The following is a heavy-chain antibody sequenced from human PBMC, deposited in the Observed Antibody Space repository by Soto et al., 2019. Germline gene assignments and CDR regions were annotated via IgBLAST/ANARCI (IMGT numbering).Heavy chain of an antibody. Sequence: VQLLESGGALVQPGGSLRLSCAASGFTFRSYAMTWVRLAPGKGLEWVAVVSSAGSTKYYADSVKGRFTISRDNSKNTVFLQMNSLRAEDTAVYYCAKDLGYSYGGFFDYWGQGTLVTVSS. CDR3: AKDLGYSYGGFFDY. J-gene: IGHJ4*02. V-gene: IGHV3-30*18. CDR1: GFTFRSYA. CDR2: VSSAGSTK. D-gene: IGHD5-18*01.